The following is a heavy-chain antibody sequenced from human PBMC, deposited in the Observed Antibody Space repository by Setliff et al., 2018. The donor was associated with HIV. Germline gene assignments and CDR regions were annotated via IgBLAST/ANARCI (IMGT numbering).Heavy chain of an antibody. J-gene: IGHJ5*02. Sequence: SETLSXXXAVYGGSFSGYYWTWIRQPPGKGLEWIGDIKHSGKTNYNRXPKSRVTXXLDTHQNPLSLRLTSVTDADTAVYYCEREGGAGRSSWYGAYWYDPWGXGTLVTVSS. CDR3: EREGGAGRSSWYGAYWYDP. V-gene: IGHV4-34*01. CDR1: GGSFSGYY. CDR2: IKHSGKT. D-gene: IGHD6-13*01.